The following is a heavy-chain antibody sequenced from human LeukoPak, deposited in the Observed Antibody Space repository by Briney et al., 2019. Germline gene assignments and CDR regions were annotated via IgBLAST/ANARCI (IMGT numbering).Heavy chain of an antibody. CDR3: ARFRRGSLDY. Sequence: PSETLSLTCTVSGGSISSYYWSWIRQPPGKGLEWIGYIYYSGSTNYNPSLKSRVTISVDTSKNQFSLKLSSVTAADTAVYYCARFRRGSLDYWGQGTLVTVSS. D-gene: IGHD3-10*01. CDR2: IYYSGST. J-gene: IGHJ4*02. CDR1: GGSISSYY. V-gene: IGHV4-59*01.